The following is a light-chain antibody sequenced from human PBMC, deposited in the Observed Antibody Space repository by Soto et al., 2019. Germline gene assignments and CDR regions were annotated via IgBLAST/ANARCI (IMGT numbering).Light chain of an antibody. J-gene: IGKJ1*01. CDR2: KAS. CDR3: QQYNSYRWT. Sequence: DIQMTQCPSTLSASVGDRVTITCRASQSISTYLAWYQQKPGKAPKLLIYKASSLESGVPSRFSGSGSGTEFTLTISSLQPDDFATYYCQQYNSYRWTFGLGTKVDIK. CDR1: QSISTY. V-gene: IGKV1-5*03.